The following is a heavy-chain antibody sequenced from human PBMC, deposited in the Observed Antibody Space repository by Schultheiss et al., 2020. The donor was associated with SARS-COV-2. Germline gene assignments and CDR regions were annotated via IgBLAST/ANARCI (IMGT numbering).Heavy chain of an antibody. D-gene: IGHD6-13*01. CDR1: GFTFSSYW. V-gene: IGHV3-21*01. CDR3: ARDGRSWYDYYYYGMDV. Sequence: GGSLRLSCAASGFTFSSYWMSWVRQAPGKGLEWVSAISGSGGSTYYADSVKGRFTISRDNAKNSLYLQMNSLRAEDTAVYYCARDGRSWYDYYYYGMDVWGQGTTVTVSS. CDR2: ISGSGGST. J-gene: IGHJ6*02.